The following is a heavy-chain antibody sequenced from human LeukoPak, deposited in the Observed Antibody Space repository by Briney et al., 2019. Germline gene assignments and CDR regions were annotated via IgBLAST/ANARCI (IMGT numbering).Heavy chain of an antibody. V-gene: IGHV3-30*18. J-gene: IGHJ4*02. CDR3: AKDAAPTYCSGGSYYSWGVDY. Sequence: GGSLRLSCAASGFTFSSYGMHWVRQAPGKGLEWVAVISYDGSNKYYADSVKGRFTISRDNSKNTLYLQMNSLRAEDTAVYYCAKDAAPTYCSGGSYYSWGVDYWGQGTLVTVSS. CDR1: GFTFSSYG. CDR2: ISYDGSNK. D-gene: IGHD2-15*01.